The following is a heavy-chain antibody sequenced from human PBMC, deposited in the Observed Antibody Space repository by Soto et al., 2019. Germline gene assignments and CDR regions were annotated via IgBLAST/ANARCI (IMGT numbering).Heavy chain of an antibody. D-gene: IGHD3-16*02. CDR1: GGSISSGDYY. CDR2: IYYSGST. CDR3: ARVTHLGELSLMVDY. V-gene: IGHV4-30-4*01. J-gene: IGHJ4*02. Sequence: SETLSLTCTVSGGSISSGDYYWSWIRQPPGKGLEWIGYIYYSGSTYYNPSLKSRVTISVDTSKNQFSLKLSSVTAADTAVYYCARVTHLGELSLMVDYWGQGTLVTVSS.